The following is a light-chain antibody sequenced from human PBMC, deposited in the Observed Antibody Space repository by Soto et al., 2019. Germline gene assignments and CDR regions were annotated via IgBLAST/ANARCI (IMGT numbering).Light chain of an antibody. V-gene: IGKV3-11*01. J-gene: IGKJ5*01. CDR2: DAS. CDR3: QQRSNWPPV. Sequence: EIVLTQSPATLSLSPGERATLSCRASQSVSSYLAWYQQKPGQAPRLLIYDASNMATGIPARFSGSGSGTDFTLTISSLEPEDFAVYYGQQRSNWPPVFGQGTRLEIK. CDR1: QSVSSY.